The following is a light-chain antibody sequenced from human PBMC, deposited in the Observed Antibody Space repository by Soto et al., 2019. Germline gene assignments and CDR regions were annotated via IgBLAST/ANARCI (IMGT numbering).Light chain of an antibody. Sequence: QSALTQPASVSGSPGQSITISCTGTSSDVGGYNYVSWYQQHPGKAPKLMIYDVSNRPSGVSNRFSGSKSGNTASLTISGLQADDEADYYCSSYTSSSTLYVFGTGNKVTVL. CDR2: DVS. CDR1: SSDVGGYNY. CDR3: SSYTSSSTLYV. J-gene: IGLJ1*01. V-gene: IGLV2-14*01.